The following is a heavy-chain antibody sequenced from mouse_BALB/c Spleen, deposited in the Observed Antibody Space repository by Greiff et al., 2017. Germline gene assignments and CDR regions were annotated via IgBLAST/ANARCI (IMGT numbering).Heavy chain of an antibody. J-gene: IGHJ1*01. Sequence: DVQLVESGGDLVKPGGSLKLSCAASGFTFSSYGMSWVRQTPDKRLEWVATISSGGSYTYYPDSVKGRFTISRDNAKNTLYLQMSSLKSEDTAMYYCARASYGNYVNWYFDVWGAGTTVTVSS. V-gene: IGHV5-6*01. D-gene: IGHD2-10*02. CDR1: GFTFSSYG. CDR3: ARASYGNYVNWYFDV. CDR2: ISSGGSYT.